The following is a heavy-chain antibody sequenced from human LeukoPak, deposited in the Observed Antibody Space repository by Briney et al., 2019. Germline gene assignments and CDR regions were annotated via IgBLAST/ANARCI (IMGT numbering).Heavy chain of an antibody. CDR3: ARGSSHSSSPGRRSYYYYGMDV. J-gene: IGHJ6*02. D-gene: IGHD6-6*01. CDR2: INHSGST. V-gene: IGHV4-34*01. Sequence: SETLSLTCAVYGGSFSGYYWSWIRQPPGKGLGWIGEINHSGSTNYNPSLKSRVTISVDTSKNQFSLKLSSVTAADTAVYYCARGSSHSSSPGRRSYYYYGMDVWGQGTTVTVSS. CDR1: GGSFSGYY.